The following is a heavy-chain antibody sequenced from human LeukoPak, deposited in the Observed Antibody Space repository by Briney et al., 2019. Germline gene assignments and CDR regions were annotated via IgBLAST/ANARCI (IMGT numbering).Heavy chain of an antibody. J-gene: IGHJ5*02. CDR1: GGSISSYY. Sequence: ASETLSLTCTVSGGSISSYYWSWIRQPPGKGLEWIGYIYYSGSTNYNPPLKSRVTISVDTSKNQFSLKLSSVTAADTAVYYCARDLRVGSYNGWFDPWGQGTLVTVSS. CDR3: ARDLRVGSYNGWFDP. D-gene: IGHD1-26*01. V-gene: IGHV4-59*12. CDR2: IYYSGST.